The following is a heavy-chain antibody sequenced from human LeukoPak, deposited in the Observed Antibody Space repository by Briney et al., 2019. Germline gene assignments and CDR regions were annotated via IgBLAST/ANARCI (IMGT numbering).Heavy chain of an antibody. V-gene: IGHV4-34*01. CDR1: GGSFSGYY. CDR2: INHSGST. CDR3: ARDSEYSSFFDY. Sequence: SETLSLTCAVYGGSFSGYYWSWIRQPPGKGLGWIGEINHSGSTNYNPSLKSRVTISVDTSKNQFSLKLSSVTAADTAVYYCARDSEYSSFFDYWGQGTLVTVSS. D-gene: IGHD6-6*01. J-gene: IGHJ4*02.